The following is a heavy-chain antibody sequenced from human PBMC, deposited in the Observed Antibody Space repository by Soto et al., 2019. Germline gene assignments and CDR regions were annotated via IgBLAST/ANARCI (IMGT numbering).Heavy chain of an antibody. J-gene: IGHJ6*02. D-gene: IGHD2-2*01. CDR1: GFTFDDCT. Sequence: PGGSLRLSCAASGFTFDDCTMHWVRQAPGKGLEWVSLISWDGGSTYYADSVKGRFTISRDNGKNSLYLQMNSLRTEDTALYYCAKDIIASEPADYYYYGMDVWGQGTTVTVSS. V-gene: IGHV3-43*01. CDR2: ISWDGGST. CDR3: AKDIIASEPADYYYYGMDV.